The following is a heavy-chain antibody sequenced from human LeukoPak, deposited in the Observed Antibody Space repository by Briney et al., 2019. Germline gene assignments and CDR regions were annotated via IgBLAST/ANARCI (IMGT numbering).Heavy chain of an antibody. CDR3: ARRARTYGDSWFDP. Sequence: SETLSLTCTVSGGSISSSSYYWGWIRQPPGKGLEWIGSIYYSGSTYYNPSLKSRVTISVDTSKNQFSLKLSSVTAADTAVYYCARRARTYGDSWFDPWGQGTLVTVSS. CDR1: GGSISSSSYY. V-gene: IGHV4-39*01. CDR2: IYYSGST. D-gene: IGHD4-17*01. J-gene: IGHJ5*02.